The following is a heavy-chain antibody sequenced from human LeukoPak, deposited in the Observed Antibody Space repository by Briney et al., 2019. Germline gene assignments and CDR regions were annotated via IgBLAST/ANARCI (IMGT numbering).Heavy chain of an antibody. Sequence: ASVKVSCKASGYTFTSYGISWVRQAPGQGLEWMGWISAYNGNTNYAQKLQGRVTMTTDTSTSTAYMELRSLRSDDTAVYYCARDSVFDCSSTSCYNPRLDPWGQGTLVTVSS. CDR1: GYTFTSYG. J-gene: IGHJ5*02. CDR3: ARDSVFDCSSTSCYNPRLDP. D-gene: IGHD2-2*01. V-gene: IGHV1-18*01. CDR2: ISAYNGNT.